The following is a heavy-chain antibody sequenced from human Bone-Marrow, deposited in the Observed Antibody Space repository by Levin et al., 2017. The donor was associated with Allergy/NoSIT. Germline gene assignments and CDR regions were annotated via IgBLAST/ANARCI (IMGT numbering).Heavy chain of an antibody. V-gene: IGHV3-30*18. J-gene: IGHJ6*02. CDR3: AKSQGITIFGVVIPPYGMDG. Sequence: SCAASGFTFSSYGMHWVRQAPGKGLEWVAVISYDGSNKYYADSVKGRFTISRDNSKNTLYLQMNSLRAEDTAVYYCAKSQGITIFGVVIPPYGMDGWGQGTTVTVSS. D-gene: IGHD3-3*01. CDR2: ISYDGSNK. CDR1: GFTFSSYG.